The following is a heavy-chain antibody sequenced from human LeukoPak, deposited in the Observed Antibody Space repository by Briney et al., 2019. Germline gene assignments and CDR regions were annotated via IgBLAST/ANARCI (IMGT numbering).Heavy chain of an antibody. CDR3: ARITYGPPDY. CDR1: GGSISSYY. D-gene: IGHD4-17*01. V-gene: IGHV4-59*01. J-gene: IGHJ4*02. Sequence: SATLSLTCTVYGGSISSYYWSWIRQPPGKGLEWMGYIYDTGSTNYNPSLKSRVTISIDTSKNQFSLKLRSVTAADTAVYYCARITYGPPDYWGQGTLVTVSS. CDR2: IYDTGST.